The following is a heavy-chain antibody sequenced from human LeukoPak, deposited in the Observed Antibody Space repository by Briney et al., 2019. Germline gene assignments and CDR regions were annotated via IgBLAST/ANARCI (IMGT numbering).Heavy chain of an antibody. CDR1: GSTFSSYW. J-gene: IGHJ1*01. D-gene: IGHD6-13*01. V-gene: IGHV3-74*01. CDR2: INTDGTST. Sequence: PGGSLRLSCAASGSTFSSYWMHWVRQAPGKGLVWVSRINTDGTSTAYADSVKGRFTISRDNAKNSLYLQMNSLRAEDTAVYYCAPYSSGWYVYFQHWGQGTLVTVSS. CDR3: APYSSGWYVYFQH.